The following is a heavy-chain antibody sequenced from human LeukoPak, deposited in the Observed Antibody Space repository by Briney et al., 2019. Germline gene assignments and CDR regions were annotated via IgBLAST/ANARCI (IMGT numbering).Heavy chain of an antibody. J-gene: IGHJ4*02. Sequence: PGGSLRLSCAASGFTFSSYWMSWVRQAPGKGLEWVANIEQDGTEKYYVDSVKGRFTISRDYAKNSLYLQMNSLRAEDTAVYYCARGYYYDRSGYFPPYYFDYWGQGTLVTVAS. CDR1: GFTFSSYW. CDR2: IEQDGTEK. D-gene: IGHD3-22*01. V-gene: IGHV3-7*01. CDR3: ARGYYYDRSGYFPPYYFDY.